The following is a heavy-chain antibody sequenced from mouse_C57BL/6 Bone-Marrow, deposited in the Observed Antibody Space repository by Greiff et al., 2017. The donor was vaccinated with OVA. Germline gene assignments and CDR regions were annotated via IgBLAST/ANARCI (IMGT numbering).Heavy chain of an antibody. J-gene: IGHJ1*03. CDR3: ARGLARSSHWYFDV. V-gene: IGHV5-16*01. CDR2: INYDGSST. D-gene: IGHD1-1*01. CDR1: GFTFSDYY. Sequence: EVKLMESEGGLVQPGSSMKLSCTASGFTFSDYYMAWVRQVPEKGLEWVANINYDGSSTYYLDSLKSRFIISRDNAKNILYLQMSSLKSEDTATYYCARGLARSSHWYFDVWGTGTTVTVSS.